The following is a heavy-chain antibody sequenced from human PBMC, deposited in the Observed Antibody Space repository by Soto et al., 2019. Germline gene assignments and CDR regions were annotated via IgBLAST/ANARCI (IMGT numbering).Heavy chain of an antibody. Sequence: PGESLKISCKGSGYSFTSYWIGWVRQMPGKGLEWMGIIYPGDSDTRYSPSFQGQVTISADKSIITAYLQWSSLKASDTAMYYCAGGGVRGVITRTRDYYGMAVSAQGTTVTVSS. CDR3: AGGGVRGVITRTRDYYGMAV. CDR2: IYPGDSDT. V-gene: IGHV5-51*01. J-gene: IGHJ6*02. D-gene: IGHD3-10*01. CDR1: GYSFTSYW.